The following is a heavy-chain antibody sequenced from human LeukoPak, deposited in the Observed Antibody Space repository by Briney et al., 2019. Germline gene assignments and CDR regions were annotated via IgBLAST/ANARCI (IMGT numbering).Heavy chain of an antibody. D-gene: IGHD3-10*01. CDR1: GYTFTSYD. Sequence: GASVKVSCKASGYTFTSYDINWVRQATGQGLEWMGWMNPNSGNTGYAQKFQGRVTMTRNTSISTAYMELSSLRSEDMAVYYCARGRVVRGVFRFDYWGQGTLVTVSS. CDR3: ARGRVVRGVFRFDY. V-gene: IGHV1-8*01. J-gene: IGHJ4*02. CDR2: MNPNSGNT.